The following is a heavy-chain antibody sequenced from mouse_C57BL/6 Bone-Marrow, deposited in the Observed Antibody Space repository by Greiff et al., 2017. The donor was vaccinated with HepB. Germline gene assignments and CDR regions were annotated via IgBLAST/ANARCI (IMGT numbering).Heavy chain of an antibody. D-gene: IGHD2-5*01. Sequence: VKLQQPGAELVMPGASVKLSCKASGYTFTSYWMHWVKQRPGQGLEWIGEIDPSDSYTNSNQKFKGKSTLTVDKASRTAYMQLSSLTSEDSAVYYCAREGPYSNFAWFAYWGQGTLVTVSA. CDR1: GYTFTSYW. CDR3: AREGPYSNFAWFAY. CDR2: IDPSDSYT. V-gene: IGHV1-69*01. J-gene: IGHJ3*01.